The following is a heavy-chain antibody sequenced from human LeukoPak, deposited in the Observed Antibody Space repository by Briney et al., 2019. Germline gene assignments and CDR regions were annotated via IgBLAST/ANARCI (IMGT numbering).Heavy chain of an antibody. J-gene: IGHJ4*02. CDR3: AMLTAVVVPAAMVDY. V-gene: IGHV3-74*01. CDR2: INSDGSST. D-gene: IGHD2-2*01. Sequence: GGSLRLSCAASGFTFSSYWMHWVRQAPGKGLVWVSRINSDGSSTSYADSVKGRFTISRDNAKNTLYLQMNSLRAEDTAVYYCAMLTAVVVPAAMVDYWGQGTLVAVSS. CDR1: GFTFSSYW.